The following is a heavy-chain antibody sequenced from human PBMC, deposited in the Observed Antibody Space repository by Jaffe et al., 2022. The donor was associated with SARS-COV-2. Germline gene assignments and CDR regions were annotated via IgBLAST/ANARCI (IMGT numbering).Heavy chain of an antibody. CDR3: VKEDDYVWGRFDS. D-gene: IGHD3-16*01. CDR2: IYDSGST. CDR1: GGSISSYF. J-gene: IGHJ4*02. V-gene: IGHV4-59*01. Sequence: QVQLQESGPGLVKPSETLSLTCTVSGGSISSYFWSWIRQPPGKGLEWIGYIYDSGSTNYNPSLKSRVTISVDTSKNQFSLKLNSVTAADTAVYYCVKEDDYVWGRFDSWGQGTLVTVSS.